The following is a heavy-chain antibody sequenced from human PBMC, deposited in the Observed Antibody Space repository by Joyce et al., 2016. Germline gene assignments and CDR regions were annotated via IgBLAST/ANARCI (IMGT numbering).Heavy chain of an antibody. CDR1: GFTFGTYW. V-gene: IGHV3-7*01. Sequence: EVKLVESGGGLVQPGGSLRLSCEASGFTFGTYWMSWVRQAPGKGLEWVAKIKQEGSEKYYVGSVKGRFTISRDNAKNSLYLQMNSLRAEDTAVYYCARDVHVVGTAGYYYGMDVWGQGATVTVSS. CDR2: IKQEGSEK. J-gene: IGHJ6*02. CDR3: ARDVHVVGTAGYYYGMDV. D-gene: IGHD2-2*01.